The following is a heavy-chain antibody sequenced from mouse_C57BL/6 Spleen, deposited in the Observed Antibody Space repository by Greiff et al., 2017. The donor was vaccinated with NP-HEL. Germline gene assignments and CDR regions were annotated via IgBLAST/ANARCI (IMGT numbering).Heavy chain of an antibody. Sequence: EVQLQQSGPVLVKPGASVKMSCKASGYTFTDYYMNWVKQSHGKSLEWIGVINPYNGGTSYNQKFKGKATLTVDKSSSTAYMELNSLTSEDSAVYYCARGKPYYFDDWGQGTTLTVSS. CDR3: ARGKPYYFDD. CDR1: GYTFTDYY. CDR2: INPYNGGT. J-gene: IGHJ2*01. V-gene: IGHV1-19*01.